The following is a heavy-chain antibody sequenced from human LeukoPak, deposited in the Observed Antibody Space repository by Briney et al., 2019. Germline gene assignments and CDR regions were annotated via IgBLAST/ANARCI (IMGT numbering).Heavy chain of an antibody. CDR1: GYTFTNYD. J-gene: IGHJ3*02. CDR3: ARDARLSAAADDPLYI. D-gene: IGHD6-13*01. V-gene: IGHV1-8*01. CDR2: MNPNSGST. Sequence: GASVKVSCKASGYTFTNYDFNWMRQATGQGLEWMGWMNPNSGSTGYAQKFQGRVTMTRDTSISTAYMELSSLTSEDTAVYYFARDARLSAAADDPLYIWGQGTTVTVSS.